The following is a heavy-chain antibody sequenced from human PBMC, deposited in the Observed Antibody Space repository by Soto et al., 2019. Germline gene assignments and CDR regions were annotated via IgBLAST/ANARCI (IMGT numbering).Heavy chain of an antibody. D-gene: IGHD3-22*01. V-gene: IGHV3-23*01. CDR2: ISGSGGST. CDR1: GFTFSSYA. J-gene: IGHJ5*02. Sequence: GGSLRLSCAASGFTFSSYAMSWVRQAPGKGLEWVSAISGSGGSTYYADSVKGRFTISRDNSKNTLYLQMNSLRAEDTAVYYCAKGAITMIVVAPGFDPWGQGTLVTVSS. CDR3: AKGAITMIVVAPGFDP.